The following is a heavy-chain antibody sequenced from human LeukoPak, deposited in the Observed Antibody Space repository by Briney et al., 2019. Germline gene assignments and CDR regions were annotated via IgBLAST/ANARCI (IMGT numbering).Heavy chain of an antibody. CDR3: AKDYYGSGKMDV. J-gene: IGHJ6*04. CDR2: INSDGSST. CDR1: GFTFSSYW. D-gene: IGHD3-10*01. V-gene: IGHV3-74*01. Sequence: GGSLRLSCAASGFTFSSYWMHWVRQAPGKGLVWVSRINSDGSSTSYADSVKGRFTISRDNAKNTVYLQMNSLRAEDTAVYYCAKDYYGSGKMDVWGKGTTVTISS.